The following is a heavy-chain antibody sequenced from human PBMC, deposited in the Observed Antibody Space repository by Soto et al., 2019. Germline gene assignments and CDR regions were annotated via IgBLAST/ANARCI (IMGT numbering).Heavy chain of an antibody. Sequence: QVQLVQSGAEVKKPGSSVKVSCKASGGTFSSYAISWVRQAPGQGLEWMGGIIPIFGTANYAQKFQGRVTITADESTSTVYMELTSLRSEDTAVYYCASVVYCSGGSCYSGYYYGMDVWGQGTTVTVSS. D-gene: IGHD2-15*01. CDR1: GGTFSSYA. CDR3: ASVVYCSGGSCYSGYYYGMDV. J-gene: IGHJ6*02. CDR2: IIPIFGTA. V-gene: IGHV1-69*12.